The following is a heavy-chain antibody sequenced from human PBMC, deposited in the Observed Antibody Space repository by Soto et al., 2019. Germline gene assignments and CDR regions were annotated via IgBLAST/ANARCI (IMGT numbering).Heavy chain of an antibody. J-gene: IGHJ4*02. Sequence: DVQLLESGGGLVQPEGSLRLSCAASGFTFSSYAMGWVRQGPGKGLEWVAVVSFGGSTHYADSVSGRFTISRDNSKNTLSLQMNSLTAEDTAVYFCAKRRGAGGNFDYWGQGALVTVSS. V-gene: IGHV3-23*01. CDR3: AKRRGAGGNFDY. D-gene: IGHD1-26*01. CDR1: GFTFSSYA. CDR2: VSFGGST.